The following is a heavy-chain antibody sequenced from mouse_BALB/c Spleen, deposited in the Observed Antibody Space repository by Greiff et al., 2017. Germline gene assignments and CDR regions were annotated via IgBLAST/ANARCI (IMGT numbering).Heavy chain of an antibody. Sequence: VKLVESGPELVRPGVSVKISCKGSGYTFTDYAMHWVKQSHAKSLEWIGVISTYYGNTNYNQKFKGKATMTVDKSSSTAYMELARLTSEDSAIFYCARGGRYDVAPYWYFDVWGAGTTVTVSS. D-gene: IGHD2-14*01. J-gene: IGHJ1*01. CDR1: GYTFTDYA. CDR3: ARGGRYDVAPYWYFDV. CDR2: ISTYYGNT. V-gene: IGHV1-67*01.